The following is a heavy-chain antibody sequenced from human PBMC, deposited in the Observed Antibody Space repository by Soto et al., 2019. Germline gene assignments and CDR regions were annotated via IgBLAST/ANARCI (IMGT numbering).Heavy chain of an antibody. Sequence: QVQLQQWGAGLLKPSETLSLTCAVYGGSFSGYYWSWIRQPPGKGLEWIGEINHSGSTNYNPSLKSRVTISVDTSKNQFSLKLSSVTAADTAVYYCARGRRVRGVTNHSQGATKRLNIHWGQGTLVTVSS. D-gene: IGHD3-10*01. CDR1: GGSFSGYY. J-gene: IGHJ4*02. V-gene: IGHV4-34*01. CDR2: INHSGST. CDR3: ARGRRVRGVTNHSQGATKRLNIH.